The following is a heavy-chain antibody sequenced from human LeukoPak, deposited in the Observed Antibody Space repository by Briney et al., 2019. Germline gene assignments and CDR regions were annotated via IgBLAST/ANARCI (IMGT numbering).Heavy chain of an antibody. D-gene: IGHD5-12*01. Sequence: SETLSLTCTVSGGSISSYYWSWIRQPPGKGLEWIGYIYYSGSTNYNPSLKSRVTISVDTSKNQFSLKLSSVTAADTAVYYSASSGYDLYYFDYWGQGTLVTVSS. CDR1: GGSISSYY. CDR2: IYYSGST. J-gene: IGHJ4*02. CDR3: ASSGYDLYYFDY. V-gene: IGHV4-59*01.